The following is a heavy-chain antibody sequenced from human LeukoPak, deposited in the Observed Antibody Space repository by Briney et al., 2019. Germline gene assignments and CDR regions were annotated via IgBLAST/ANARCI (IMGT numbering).Heavy chain of an antibody. V-gene: IGHV3-7*03. D-gene: IGHD6-19*01. CDR3: ARERPLIAVAGTYYYYGMDV. Sequence: GGSLRHSCAASGFTFSSYWMSWVRQAPGKGLEWVANIKQDGSEKYYVDSVKGRFTISRDNAKNSLYLQMNSLRAEDTAVYYCARERPLIAVAGTYYYYGMDVWGQGTTVTVSS. CDR2: IKQDGSEK. CDR1: GFTFSSYW. J-gene: IGHJ6*02.